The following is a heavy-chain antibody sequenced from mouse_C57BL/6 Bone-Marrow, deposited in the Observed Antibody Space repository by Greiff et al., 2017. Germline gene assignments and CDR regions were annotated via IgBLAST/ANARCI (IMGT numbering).Heavy chain of an antibody. Sequence: VKLQQSGPELVKPGASVKISCKASGYAFSSSWMNWVKQRPGKGLEWIGRIYPGDGDTNYNGKFTGKATLTADKSSSTAYMQLSSLTSEDSAVYFCASLIYYDYDVYWGQGTTLTVSS. CDR1: GYAFSSSW. V-gene: IGHV1-82*01. CDR2: IYPGDGDT. D-gene: IGHD2-4*01. CDR3: ASLIYYDYDVY. J-gene: IGHJ2*01.